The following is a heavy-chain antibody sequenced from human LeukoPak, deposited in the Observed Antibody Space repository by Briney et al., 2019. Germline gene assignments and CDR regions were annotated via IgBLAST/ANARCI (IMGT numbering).Heavy chain of an antibody. V-gene: IGHV3-30*04. D-gene: IGHD1-26*01. J-gene: IGHJ4*02. CDR2: ISYDGSNK. Sequence: GGSLRLSCAASGFTFSSYAMHWVRQAPGKGLEWVAVISYDGSNKCYADSVKGRFTISRDNSKNTLYLQMNSLRAEDTAVYYCARDRFVGATTLDYWGQGTLVTVSS. CDR1: GFTFSSYA. CDR3: ARDRFVGATTLDY.